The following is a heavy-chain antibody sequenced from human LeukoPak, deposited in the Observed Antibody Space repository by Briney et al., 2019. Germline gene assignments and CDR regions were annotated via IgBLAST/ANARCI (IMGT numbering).Heavy chain of an antibody. CDR1: GGSISSSSYY. D-gene: IGHD5-12*01. Sequence: SETLSLTCTVSGGSISSSSYYWGWIRQPPGKGLEWIGSIYYSGSTYYNPSLKSRVTIPVDTSKNQFSLKLSSVTAADTAVYYCARQSRATLFDYWGQGTLVTVSS. CDR2: IYYSGST. J-gene: IGHJ4*02. V-gene: IGHV4-39*01. CDR3: ARQSRATLFDY.